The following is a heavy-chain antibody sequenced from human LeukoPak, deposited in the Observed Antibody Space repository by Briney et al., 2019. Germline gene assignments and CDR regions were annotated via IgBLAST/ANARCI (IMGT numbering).Heavy chain of an antibody. CDR3: ARGYCSGGSCYSVENWFDP. CDR1: GYTFTGYY. Sequence: ASVKVSCKAAGYTFTGYYTFWVRQAPGQGLEWMGRINPNSGGTNYAQKFQGSVTMTRDTSISTAYMELSRLRSDDTAVYYCARGYCSGGSCYSVENWFDPWGQGTLATVSS. V-gene: IGHV1-2*06. J-gene: IGHJ5*02. D-gene: IGHD2-15*01. CDR2: INPNSGGT.